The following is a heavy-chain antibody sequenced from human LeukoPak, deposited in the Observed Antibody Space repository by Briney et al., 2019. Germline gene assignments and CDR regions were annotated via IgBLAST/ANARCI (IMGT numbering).Heavy chain of an antibody. CDR2: ISSGRSYI. V-gene: IGHV3-21*01. J-gene: IGHJ4*02. Sequence: RGGSVRLSCAASGFTFSSYSMNWVRQARGKGLEWVSSISSGRSYIYYADSVKGRFTNSRANAKNSLHLQLNTLSAADTAVYYCATTTSSSTNYWGQGPLVTVSS. CDR3: ATTTSSSTNY. CDR1: GFTFSSYS. D-gene: IGHD1-26*01.